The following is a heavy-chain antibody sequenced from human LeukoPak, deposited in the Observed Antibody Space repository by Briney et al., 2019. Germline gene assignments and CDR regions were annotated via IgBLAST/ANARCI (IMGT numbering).Heavy chain of an antibody. D-gene: IGHD5-12*01. CDR2: MNPNSGNT. CDR1: GYTFTSYD. J-gene: IGHJ6*02. Sequence: ASVNVSCKASGYTFTSYDINWVRQATGQGLEWMGWMNPNSGNTGYAQKFQGRVTMTRNTSISTAYMELSSLRSEDTAVYYCARRKGGYPRYYGMDVWGQGTTVTVSS. CDR3: ARRKGGYPRYYGMDV. V-gene: IGHV1-8*01.